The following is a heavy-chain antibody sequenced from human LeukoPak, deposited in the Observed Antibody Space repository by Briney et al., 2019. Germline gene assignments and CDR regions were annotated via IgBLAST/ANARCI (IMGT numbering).Heavy chain of an antibody. CDR1: GGSISSYY. J-gene: IGHJ4*02. D-gene: IGHD1-20*01. CDR2: IYHSGST. CDR3: ARGWGVTGTTFDY. V-gene: IGHV4-59*01. Sequence: PSETLSLTCTVSGGSISSYYWSWIRQPPGKGLEWIGYIYHSGSTNYNPSLKSRVTISVDTSKNQFSLKLSSVTATDTAVYYCARGWGVTGTTFDYWGQGTLVTVSS.